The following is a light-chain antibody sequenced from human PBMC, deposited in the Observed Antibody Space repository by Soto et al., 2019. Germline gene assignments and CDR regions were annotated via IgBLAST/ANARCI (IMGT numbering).Light chain of an antibody. CDR3: QQYNNWPPYT. V-gene: IGKV3-15*01. J-gene: IGKJ2*01. CDR1: QSVSSN. CDR2: GAS. Sequence: EIVMTQSPATRSVSPGERATLSCRASQSVSSNLAWYQQKPGQAPRLLIYGASTRATGIPARFSGSRSGTEFTLTINSLQSEDFAVYYCQQYNNWPPYTFGQGTKLEIK.